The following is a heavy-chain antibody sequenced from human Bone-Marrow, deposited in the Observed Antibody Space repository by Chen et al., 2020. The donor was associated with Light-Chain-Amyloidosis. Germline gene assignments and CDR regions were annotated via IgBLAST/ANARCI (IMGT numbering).Heavy chain of an antibody. V-gene: IGHV4-34*01. J-gene: IGHJ6*03. D-gene: IGHD6-19*01. CDR3: ARDLEAVTSYNYYYYMDV. CDR1: GGSLSDCC. Sequence: QVHLQESGPGLLKPSETLSLTCAVDGGSLSDCCWSWIRQPPGKGLEWIGIINQSGRTNYNPSLKSRVTISADKSKNQFSLRLGSVTAADTAVYFCARDLEAVTSYNYYYYMDVWGKGTTVTVSS. CDR2: INQSGRT.